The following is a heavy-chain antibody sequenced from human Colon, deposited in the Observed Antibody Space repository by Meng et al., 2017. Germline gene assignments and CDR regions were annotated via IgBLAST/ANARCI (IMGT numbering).Heavy chain of an antibody. V-gene: IGHV4-4*02. CDR1: GGSISSNYW. Sequence: QVQLRESGHGLVKPSGTLSLTCAVSGGSISSNYWWTWVRQPPGKGLEWIGEINHSGSTSYVPSLKSRITISVDKSNNLLSLKLNSVTAADTAMYYCARRNTRNSGGGNNYWGQGTLVTVSS. CDR2: INHSGST. D-gene: IGHD3-10*01. CDR3: ARRNTRNSGGGNNY. J-gene: IGHJ4*02.